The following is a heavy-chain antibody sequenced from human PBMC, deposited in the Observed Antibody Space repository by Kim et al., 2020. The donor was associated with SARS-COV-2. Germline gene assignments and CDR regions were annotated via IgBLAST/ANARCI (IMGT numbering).Heavy chain of an antibody. CDR3: VRDRGGYCRGT. D-gene: IGHD2-15*01. CDR2: INPSGTQT. J-gene: IGHJ4*02. V-gene: IGHV1-46*01. Sequence: ASVKVSCKASGYTFGTRYMHWVRQAPGQGLEWMGIINPSGTQTWYAQKFQGRITMTRDTSTSTDYMELSSLISEDTAIYFCVRDRGGYCRGTWGQGTRVT. CDR1: GYTFGTRY.